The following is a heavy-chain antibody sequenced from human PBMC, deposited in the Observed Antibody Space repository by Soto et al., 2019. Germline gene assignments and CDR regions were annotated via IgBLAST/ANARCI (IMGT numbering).Heavy chain of an antibody. J-gene: IGHJ6*03. CDR3: ARGDCVGGTCYSLAGAFSYDMDV. V-gene: IGHV3-74*01. CDR2: INSDGSVS. Sequence: EVQLVESGGGLVQPGGSLRLSCAASGFTFGNYWMYWVRQAPGKGLVWVSRINSDGSVSSYADSVKGRLTISRDNVKNTLYLQMDSLRVEDTAVYYCARGDCVGGTCYSLAGAFSYDMDVWGKGTTVTVFS. CDR1: GFTFGNYW. D-gene: IGHD2-15*01.